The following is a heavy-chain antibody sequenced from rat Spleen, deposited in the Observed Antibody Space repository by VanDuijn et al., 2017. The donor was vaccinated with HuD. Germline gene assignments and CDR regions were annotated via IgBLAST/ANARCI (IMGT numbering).Heavy chain of an antibody. CDR1: GFSLTSYT. D-gene: IGHD1-2*01. CDR2: ISSGGNT. J-gene: IGHJ2*01. V-gene: IGHV2-6*01. CDR3: AREWGAGFDY. Sequence: PSQTLSLTCTVSGFSLTSYTVSWVRQPPGKGLEWIAAISSGGNTYYNSALKSRLSISRDTSKSQVFLKMNSLQTEDTATYYCAREWGAGFDYWGQGVMVTVSS.